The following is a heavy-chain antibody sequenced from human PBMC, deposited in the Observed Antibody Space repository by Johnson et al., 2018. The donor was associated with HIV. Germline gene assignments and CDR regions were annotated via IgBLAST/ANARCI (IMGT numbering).Heavy chain of an antibody. V-gene: IGHV3-30*04. D-gene: IGHD6-19*01. Sequence: QVQLVESGGGVVQPGRSLRLSCAASGFTFSSYAMHWVRQAPGKGLEWVAVISYDGSNKYYADSVKGRFTISSDNSMHTMSLQMNSLRAEDTAVYYCAGQVRAFDIWGQGTMVTVSS. CDR3: AGQVRAFDI. CDR2: ISYDGSNK. CDR1: GFTFSSYA. J-gene: IGHJ3*02.